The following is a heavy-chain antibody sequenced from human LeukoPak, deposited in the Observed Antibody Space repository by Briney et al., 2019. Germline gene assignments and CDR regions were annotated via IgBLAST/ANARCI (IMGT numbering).Heavy chain of an antibody. J-gene: IGHJ4*02. D-gene: IGHD3-22*01. CDR2: IYDSGST. CDR1: GGSIKNYY. V-gene: IGHV4-59*01. Sequence: SETLSLTCTVSGGSIKNYYWSWIRQPPGRGLEWIGYIYDSGSTNYNPSLKSRLIISVDTSKNQFSLRLSSVTAADTAVYYCAREGYYDNSGYYYFDFWGQGTLVTVSS. CDR3: AREGYYDNSGYYYFDF.